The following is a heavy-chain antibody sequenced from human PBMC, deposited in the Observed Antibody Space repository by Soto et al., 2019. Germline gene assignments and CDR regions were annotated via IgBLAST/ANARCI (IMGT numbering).Heavy chain of an antibody. J-gene: IGHJ4*02. V-gene: IGHV4-30-4*01. CDR1: GGSISSGDYY. CDR2: IYYSGST. D-gene: IGHD5-18*01. Sequence: QVQLQESGPGLVKPSQTLSLTCTVSGGSISSGDYYWSWIRQPPGKGLEWIGYIYYSGSTYYNPSLKSRVTISVDTSENQFSLKLSSVTAADTAVYYCASRVDTAMVFFDYWGQGTLVTVSS. CDR3: ASRVDTAMVFFDY.